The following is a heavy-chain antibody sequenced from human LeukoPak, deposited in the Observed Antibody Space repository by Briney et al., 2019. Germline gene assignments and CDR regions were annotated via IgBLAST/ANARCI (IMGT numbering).Heavy chain of an antibody. CDR1: GFTFSSYA. CDR3: TTDLSEQQLVRVIGGPVDY. J-gene: IGHJ4*02. CDR2: ISGSGGST. Sequence: GGSLRLSCAASGFTFSSYAMSWVRQAPGKGLEWVSAISGSGGSTYYADSVKGRFTISRDNSKNTLYLQMNSLRAEDTAVYYCTTDLSEQQLVRVIGGPVDYWGQGTLVTVSS. D-gene: IGHD6-13*01. V-gene: IGHV3-23*01.